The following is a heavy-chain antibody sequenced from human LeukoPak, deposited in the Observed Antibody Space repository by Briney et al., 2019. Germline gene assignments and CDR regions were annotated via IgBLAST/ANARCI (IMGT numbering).Heavy chain of an antibody. CDR1: GFTFRNAW. D-gene: IGHD5-18*01. CDR3: ATDQLWLSGAWHYFDY. V-gene: IGHV3-15*01. CDR2: IKSNSNDGTT. J-gene: IGHJ4*02. Sequence: GGSLRLSCAASGFTFRNAWMSWVRQAPGKGLEWVGRIKSNSNDGTTDYGTQVKGRFIISRDDATKTLYLEMSSLRTEGAAVYYCATDQLWLSGAWHYFDYWGQGTLVTVSS.